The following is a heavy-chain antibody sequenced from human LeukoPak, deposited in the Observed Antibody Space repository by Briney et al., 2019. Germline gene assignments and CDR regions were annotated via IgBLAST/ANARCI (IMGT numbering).Heavy chain of an antibody. CDR2: IYWDGDK. CDR3: AHRREDYGDYRYYFDY. D-gene: IGHD4-17*01. V-gene: IGHV2-5*02. Sequence: SGPTLVKPTQTLTLTCTFSGVSLSTSGVGVGWIRQPPGKALEWLALIYWDGDKRYSPSLKSRLTITKDTSKNQVVLTMTNMDPVDTATYYCAHRREDYGDYRYYFDYWGQGTLVTVSS. CDR1: GVSLSTSGVG. J-gene: IGHJ4*02.